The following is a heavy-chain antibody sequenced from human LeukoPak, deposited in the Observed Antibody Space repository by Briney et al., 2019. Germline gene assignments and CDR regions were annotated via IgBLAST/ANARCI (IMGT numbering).Heavy chain of an antibody. CDR2: IKGDGSYT. Sequence: PGGSLRLSCTASGFTYSTYWMSWVRQAPGKGLEWVASIKGDGSYTEYVDSVKGRFTISRDNAKNSVYLQMNSLRAEDTAVYYCAREDYGSGSYGHWGQGTLVTVSS. D-gene: IGHD3-10*01. J-gene: IGHJ4*02. CDR1: GFTYSTYW. CDR3: AREDYGSGSYGH. V-gene: IGHV3-7*01.